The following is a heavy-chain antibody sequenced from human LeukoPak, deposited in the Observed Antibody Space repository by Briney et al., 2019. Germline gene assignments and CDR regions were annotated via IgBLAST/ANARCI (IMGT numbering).Heavy chain of an antibody. Sequence: GGALRLSCAASVFTFSNYWMHWVRQAPGKGLVWVSRINSDGSSTSYADSVKGRFTISRDNAKNTLYLQMNSLRAEDTAVYYCARDLELRYFDWLAYDYWGQGTLVTVSS. CDR1: VFTFSNYW. CDR2: INSDGSST. V-gene: IGHV3-74*01. J-gene: IGHJ4*02. CDR3: ARDLELRYFDWLAYDY. D-gene: IGHD3-9*01.